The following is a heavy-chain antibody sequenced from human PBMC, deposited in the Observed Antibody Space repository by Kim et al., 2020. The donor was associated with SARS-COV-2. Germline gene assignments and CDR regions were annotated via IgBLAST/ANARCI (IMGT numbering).Heavy chain of an antibody. V-gene: IGHV3-7*03. Sequence: GGEKNYVDSVKGRFTISRDNTKNSLYLQMNSLRAEDTAVYYCGKMTYGSAYWGQGTLVTVSS. J-gene: IGHJ4*02. CDR3: GKMTYGSAY. D-gene: IGHD3-10*01. CDR2: GGEK.